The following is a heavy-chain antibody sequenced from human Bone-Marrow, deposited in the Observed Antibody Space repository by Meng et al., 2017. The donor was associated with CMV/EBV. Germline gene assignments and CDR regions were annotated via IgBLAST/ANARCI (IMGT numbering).Heavy chain of an antibody. CDR3: ASIYDFVGALDY. CDR1: GGSISSSSYY. V-gene: IGHV4-39*07. CDR2: IYYSGST. J-gene: IGHJ4*02. D-gene: IGHD3-3*01. Sequence: ESLKISCTVSGGSISSSSYYWGWIRQPPGKGLEWIGSIYYSGSTYYNPSLKSRVTISVDTSKNQFSLKLSSVTAADTAVYYCASIYDFVGALDYWGQGTLVTVYS.